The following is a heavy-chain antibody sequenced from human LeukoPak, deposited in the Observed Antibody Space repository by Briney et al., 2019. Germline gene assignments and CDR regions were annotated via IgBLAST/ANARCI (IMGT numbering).Heavy chain of an antibody. CDR1: GFTLSSYA. D-gene: IGHD2-15*01. J-gene: IGHJ4*02. V-gene: IGHV3-23*01. CDR2: ISVSGNT. CDR3: AKAPVTTCSGAYCYPFDY. Sequence: GGSLRLSCAASGFTLSSYAMSWVRQDPGKGLEWVSAISVSGNTYHADSVKGRFTISRGSSKNTLYLQMNSLRAGDAAVYYCAKAPVTTCSGAYCYPFDYWSQGTLVTVSS.